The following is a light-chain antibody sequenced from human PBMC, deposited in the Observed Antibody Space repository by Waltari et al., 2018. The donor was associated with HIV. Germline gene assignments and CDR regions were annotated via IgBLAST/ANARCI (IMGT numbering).Light chain of an antibody. CDR1: QSLLHKNGYNY. CDR3: MQALQTPRT. Sequence: DIVMTQSPLSLTVTPGESASISCRSSQSLLHKNGYNYLNWYLQKPGQSPQLLISLGSNRASGVPDRFIGSGSGTDFTLEISKLEAGDVGVYYCMQALQTPRTFGQGTKLETK. V-gene: IGKV2-28*01. J-gene: IGKJ2*01. CDR2: LGS.